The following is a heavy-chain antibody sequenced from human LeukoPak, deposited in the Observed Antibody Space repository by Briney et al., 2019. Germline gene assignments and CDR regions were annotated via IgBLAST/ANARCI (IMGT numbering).Heavy chain of an antibody. Sequence: GGSLRLSCAASGFTFSSHWMRCVRQAPGKGLVWVSRINSDGSSTSYADSVKGRFTISRDNAKNTLYLQMNSLRAEETAVCYCARAGNYYYGSGSYYLFAFDIWGQGTMVTVSS. CDR2: INSDGSST. CDR1: GFTFSSHW. CDR3: ARAGNYYYGSGSYYLFAFDI. D-gene: IGHD3-10*01. J-gene: IGHJ3*02. V-gene: IGHV3-74*01.